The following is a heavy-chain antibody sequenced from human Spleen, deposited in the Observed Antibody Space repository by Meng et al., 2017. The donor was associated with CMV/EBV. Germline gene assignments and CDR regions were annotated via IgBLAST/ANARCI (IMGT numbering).Heavy chain of an antibody. CDR1: GFTFSSYA. J-gene: IGHJ4*02. CDR2: ISGSGGST. V-gene: IGHV3-23*01. CDR3: AKDLDAAGRSFDY. Sequence: GESLKISCAASGFTFSSYAMSWVRQAPGKGLEWVSAISGSGGSTYYADSVQGRFTISRDNSKNTLYLQMNSLRAEDTAVYYCAKDLDAAGRSFDYWGQGTLVTVSS. D-gene: IGHD6-13*01.